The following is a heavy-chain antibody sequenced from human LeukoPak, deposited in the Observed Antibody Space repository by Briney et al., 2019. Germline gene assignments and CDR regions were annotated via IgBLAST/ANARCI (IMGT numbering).Heavy chain of an antibody. CDR3: AREKIAAAGKPLDY. D-gene: IGHD6-13*01. Sequence: GASVKVSCKASGYTFTGYYMHWVRQAPGQGLEWMGWINPNSGGTNYAQKFQGWVTMTRDTSISTAYMELSRLRSDDTAVYYCAREKIAAAGKPLDYWGQGTLVTVSS. V-gene: IGHV1-2*04. CDR1: GYTFTGYY. CDR2: INPNSGGT. J-gene: IGHJ4*02.